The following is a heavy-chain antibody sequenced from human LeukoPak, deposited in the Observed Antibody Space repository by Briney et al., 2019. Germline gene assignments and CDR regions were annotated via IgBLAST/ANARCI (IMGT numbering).Heavy chain of an antibody. V-gene: IGHV3-23*01. J-gene: IGHJ4*02. CDR3: AKDPRSSSWSYYFDY. Sequence: GRSLRLSCAASGFTFSSYGMHWVRQAPGKGLEGVSSITGSGGSTYYADSVKGRFTISRDNSKNTLYLQMNNLRAEDTAVYYCAKDPRSSSWSYYFDYWGQGTLVTVSS. D-gene: IGHD6-13*01. CDR2: ITGSGGST. CDR1: GFTFSSYG.